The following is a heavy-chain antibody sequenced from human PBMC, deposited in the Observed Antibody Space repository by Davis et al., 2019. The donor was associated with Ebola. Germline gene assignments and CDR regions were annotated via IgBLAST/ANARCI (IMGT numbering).Heavy chain of an antibody. CDR3: ARESRDGYNFDY. CDR1: GFTFSDYY. J-gene: IGHJ4*02. Sequence: PGGSLRLSCAASGFTFSDYYMSWIRQAPGKGLEWVSQISGGSSNIYYADSVKGRFTISRDNAKNSLYLQMNSLRDEDTAVYYCARESRDGYNFDYWGQGTLVTVSS. D-gene: IGHD5-24*01. CDR2: ISGGSSNI. V-gene: IGHV3-11*04.